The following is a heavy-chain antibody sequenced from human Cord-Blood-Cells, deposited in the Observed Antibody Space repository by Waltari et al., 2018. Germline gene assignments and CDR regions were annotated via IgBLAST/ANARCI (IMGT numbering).Heavy chain of an antibody. Sequence: QVQLQQWGAGLLKPSETLSLTCAVYGGSFSGHYWSWIRQPPRKGLEWIGEINHRGSTSNNPSLKSGVTISVDTSKNQFSLKLSSVTAADTAVYYCARERDYIWGSYRSSCGYWGQGTLVTVSS. J-gene: IGHJ4*02. CDR2: INHRGST. D-gene: IGHD3-16*02. CDR1: GGSFSGHY. V-gene: IGHV4-34*01. CDR3: ARERDYIWGSYRSSCGY.